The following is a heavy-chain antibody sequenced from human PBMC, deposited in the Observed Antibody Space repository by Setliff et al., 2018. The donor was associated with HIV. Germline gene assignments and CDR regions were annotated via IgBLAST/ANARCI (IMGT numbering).Heavy chain of an antibody. D-gene: IGHD6-13*01. CDR1: GFIFSDYF. CDR2: SRNKAKSYTT. J-gene: IGHJ5*02. V-gene: IGHV3-72*01. Sequence: PGGSLRLSCAASGFIFSDYFMDWVRQAPGKGLEWVGRSRNKAKSYTTEFAESVKGRFTISRDDFKNKVHLQMNSLRPDDTAVYHCARGHRQQLVPMDNWFDPWGQGTLVTVSS. CDR3: ARGHRQQLVPMDNWFDP.